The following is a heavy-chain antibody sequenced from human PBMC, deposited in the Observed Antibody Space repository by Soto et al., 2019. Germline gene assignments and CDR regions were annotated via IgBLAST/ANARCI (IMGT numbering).Heavy chain of an antibody. Sequence: ASVKVSCKASGYIFTVYSMHWVRQAPGQGLEWVGWFNPNSGDTIYAQKFQGRVTLTGDTSISTAYMELYSLTSDDTAVYYCAREASAVISLDYWGQGTLVTVSS. CDR1: GYIFTVYS. CDR2: FNPNSGDT. J-gene: IGHJ4*02. V-gene: IGHV1-2*02. CDR3: AREASAVISLDY. D-gene: IGHD6-19*01.